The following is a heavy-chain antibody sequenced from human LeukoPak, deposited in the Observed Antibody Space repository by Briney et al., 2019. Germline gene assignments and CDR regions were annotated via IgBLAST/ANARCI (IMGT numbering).Heavy chain of an antibody. Sequence: GGSLRLSCAASGFTFSSHVMHWVRQAPGKGLEYVSGISTTGGRTYYANSVKGRFTISRDNSKNTLYLQMGSLRAEDMAVYYCARPSPAYSSSWYGGFDIWGQGTMVTVSS. CDR1: GFTFSSHV. J-gene: IGHJ3*02. D-gene: IGHD6-13*01. CDR3: ARPSPAYSSSWYGGFDI. V-gene: IGHV3-64*01. CDR2: ISTTGGRT.